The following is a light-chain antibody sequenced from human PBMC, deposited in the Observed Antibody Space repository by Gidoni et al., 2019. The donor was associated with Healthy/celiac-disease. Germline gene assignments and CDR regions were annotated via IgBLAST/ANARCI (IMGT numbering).Light chain of an antibody. CDR1: QSGGSSY. J-gene: IGKJ1*01. CDR2: GAS. Sequence: EIVLTQSPGTLSLSPGERATLSCRASQSGGSSYLAWYQQKPGQAPRLLIYGASSRATGIPDRFSGSGSGTDFTLTISRVEPEDVAVYYCQQYGSSLRTFGQGTKVEIK. CDR3: QQYGSSLRT. V-gene: IGKV3-20*01.